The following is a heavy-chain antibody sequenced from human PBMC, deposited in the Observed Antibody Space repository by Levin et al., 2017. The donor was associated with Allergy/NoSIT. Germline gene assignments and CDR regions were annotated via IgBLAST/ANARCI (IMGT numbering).Heavy chain of an antibody. V-gene: IGHV4-59*08. CDR3: ARLQQPDIVVVPAAIVLYAFDI. CDR1: GGSISSYY. D-gene: IGHD2-2*01. Sequence: SQTLSLTCTVSGGSISSYYWSWIRQPPGKGLEWIGYIYYSGSTNYNPSLKSRVTISVDTSKNQFSLKLSSVTAADTAVYYCARLQQPDIVVVPAAIVLYAFDIWGQGTMVTVSS. J-gene: IGHJ3*02. CDR2: IYYSGST.